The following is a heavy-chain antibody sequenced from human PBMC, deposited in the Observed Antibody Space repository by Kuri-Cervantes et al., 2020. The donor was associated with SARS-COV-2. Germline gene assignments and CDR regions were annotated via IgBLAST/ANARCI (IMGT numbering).Heavy chain of an antibody. CDR1: GFTLNACD. D-gene: IGHD3-10*01. J-gene: IGHJ2*01. CDR3: VRGAPGSASGITSFDL. Sequence: GESLKISCAASGFTLNACDMHWVRQVTGKGLEWVSTIATSGDTYYLNSVKGRFTISRESARNSLYLQMNSLRVEDTAVYYCVRGAPGSASGITSFDLWGRGTLVTVSS. V-gene: IGHV3-13*01. CDR2: IATSGDT.